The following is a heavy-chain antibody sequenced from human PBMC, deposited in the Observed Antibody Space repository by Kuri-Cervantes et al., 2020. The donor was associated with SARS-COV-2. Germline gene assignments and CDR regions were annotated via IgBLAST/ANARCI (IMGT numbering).Heavy chain of an antibody. CDR3: AREGTSGPYFDF. Sequence: ASVNVSCKASGYTFSGYYIHWVRQAPGQGLEWMGWINPYSGYTNYAQRFQDRVTLTTDTTTSTAYMELRGLTSDDTAVYYCAREGTSGPYFDFWGQGTLVTVSS. CDR1: GYTFSGYY. CDR2: INPYSGYT. D-gene: IGHD1-1*01. V-gene: IGHV1-2*02. J-gene: IGHJ4*02.